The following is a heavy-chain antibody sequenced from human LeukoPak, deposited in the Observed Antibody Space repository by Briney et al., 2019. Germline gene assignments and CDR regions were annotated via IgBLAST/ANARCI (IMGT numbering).Heavy chain of an antibody. CDR2: ISSSSSTI. D-gene: IGHD7-27*01. J-gene: IGHJ3*02. Sequence: GGSLRLSCAASGFTFSSYSMNWVRQAPGKGLEWVSYISSSSSTIYYADSVRGRFTISRDNAKNSLYLQINSLRGEDTAVYYCARKTGGSLDIWGQETMVTVSS. CDR1: GFTFSSYS. CDR3: ARKTGGSLDI. V-gene: IGHV3-48*01.